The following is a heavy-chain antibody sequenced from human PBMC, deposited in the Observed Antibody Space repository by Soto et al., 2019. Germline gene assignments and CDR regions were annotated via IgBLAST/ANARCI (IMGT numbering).Heavy chain of an antibody. D-gene: IGHD6-19*01. Sequence: GASVKVSCKASGYTFTSYAMHWVRQAPGQRLEWMGWINAGNGNTKYSQKFQGRVTITRDTSASTAYMELSSLRSEDTAVYYCARDRWLVVRNYYYSYMDVWGKGTTVTVSS. CDR2: INAGNGNT. CDR3: ARDRWLVVRNYYYSYMDV. CDR1: GYTFTSYA. J-gene: IGHJ6*03. V-gene: IGHV1-3*01.